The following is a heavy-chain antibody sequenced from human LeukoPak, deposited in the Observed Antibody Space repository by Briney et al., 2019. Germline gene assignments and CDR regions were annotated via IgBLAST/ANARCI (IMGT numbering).Heavy chain of an antibody. V-gene: IGHV1-24*01. D-gene: IGHD3-22*01. J-gene: IGHJ3*02. CDR1: GYTLTELS. Sequence: ASVNVSCKVSGYTLTELSMHWVRQAPGKGLEWMGGFDPEDGETIYAQKFQGRVTMTEDTSTDTAYMELSSLRSEDTAVYYCATGPTWDSSGYYYSRGAFDIWGQGTMVTVSS. CDR2: FDPEDGET. CDR3: ATGPTWDSSGYYYSRGAFDI.